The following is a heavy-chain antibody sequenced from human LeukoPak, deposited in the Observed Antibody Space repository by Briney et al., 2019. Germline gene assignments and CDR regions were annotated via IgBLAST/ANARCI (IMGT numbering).Heavy chain of an antibody. CDR2: IYYTGST. V-gene: IGHV4-39*01. J-gene: IGHJ3*02. CDR1: ARSISSSSYG. CDR3: ECYCNGAACYGNDAFDI. Sequence: SETLSLTHSVSARSISSSSYGWAWIRQPPGKGLEWVGTIYYTGSTFYNPSLKSRVTIPVDTSKNQFSLSLRSVTAADTAVYYCECYCNGAACYGNDAFDIWGPGTMVTVSS. D-gene: IGHD2-15*01.